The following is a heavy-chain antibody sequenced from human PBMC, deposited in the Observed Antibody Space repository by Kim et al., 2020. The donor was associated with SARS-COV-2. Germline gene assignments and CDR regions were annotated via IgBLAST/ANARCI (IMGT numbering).Heavy chain of an antibody. CDR1: GYTFTSYA. V-gene: IGHV1-3*01. Sequence: ASVKVSCKASGYTFTSYAMHWVRQAPGQRLEWMGWINAGNGNTKYSQKFQGRVTITRDTSASTAYMELSSLRSEDTAVYYCARGAPPGIAVAGGWFDPWGQGTLVTVSS. J-gene: IGHJ5*02. CDR3: ARGAPPGIAVAGGWFDP. D-gene: IGHD6-19*01. CDR2: INAGNGNT.